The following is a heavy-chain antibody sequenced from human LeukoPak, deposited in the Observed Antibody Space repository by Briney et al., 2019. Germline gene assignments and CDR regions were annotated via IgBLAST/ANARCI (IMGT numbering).Heavy chain of an antibody. J-gene: IGHJ4*02. D-gene: IGHD3-3*01. Sequence: GRSLRLSCAASGFTFSSYGMHWVRQAPGKGLEWVVVIWYDGSNKYYADSVKGRFTISRDKSKNTLYLQMNSLRAEDTAVYYCARDRVIFGVVNTYYFDYWGQGTLVTVSS. CDR2: IWYDGSNK. CDR3: ARDRVIFGVVNTYYFDY. V-gene: IGHV3-33*01. CDR1: GFTFSSYG.